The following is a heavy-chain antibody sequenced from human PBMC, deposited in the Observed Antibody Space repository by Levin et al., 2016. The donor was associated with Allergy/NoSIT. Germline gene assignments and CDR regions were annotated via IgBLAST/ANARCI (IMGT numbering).Heavy chain of an antibody. CDR3: ARVAWVGTQNSGSMDV. CDR1: GGPIITNKW. CDR2: IYHSGST. Sequence: SETLSLTCEISGGPIITNKWWRWVRQSPGKGLEYIGQIYHSGSTDYNPSLRSRATISVDKSKNQFSLRLTSVTAADTAVYYCARVAWVGTQNSGSMDVWGQGTTVTVSS. D-gene: IGHD4-23*01. V-gene: IGHV4-4*02. J-gene: IGHJ6*02.